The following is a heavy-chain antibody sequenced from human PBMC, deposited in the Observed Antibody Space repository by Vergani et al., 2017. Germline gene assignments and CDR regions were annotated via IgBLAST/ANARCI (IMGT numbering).Heavy chain of an antibody. CDR1: GYTFTSYY. CDR2: INPSGGST. CDR3: ARAGKEAEVGGWFDP. Sequence: QVQLVQSGAEVKKPGASVKVSCKASGYTFTSYYMHWVRQAPGQGLEWMGIINPSGGSTSYAQKFQGRVTMTRDTSTSTVYMGLSSLRSEDTAVYYCARAGKEAEVGGWFDPWGQGTLVTVSS. V-gene: IGHV1-46*01. D-gene: IGHD1-26*01. J-gene: IGHJ5*02.